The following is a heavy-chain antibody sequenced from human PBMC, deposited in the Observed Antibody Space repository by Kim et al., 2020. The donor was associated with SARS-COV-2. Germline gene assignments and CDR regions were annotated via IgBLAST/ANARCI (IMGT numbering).Heavy chain of an antibody. Sequence: DSVKGRFTISRDNSKNTLYLQMNSLRAEDTAVYYCAKDLFYDSTRGYFDYWGQGTLVTVSS. D-gene: IGHD3-22*01. CDR3: AKDLFYDSTRGYFDY. V-gene: IGHV3-23*01. J-gene: IGHJ4*02.